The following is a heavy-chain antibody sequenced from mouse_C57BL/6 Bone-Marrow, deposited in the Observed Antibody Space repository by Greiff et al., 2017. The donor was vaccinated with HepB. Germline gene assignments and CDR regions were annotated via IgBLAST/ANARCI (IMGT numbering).Heavy chain of an antibody. CDR3: ARDPNYGSLLYYYAMDY. J-gene: IGHJ4*01. CDR2: ISDGGSYT. Sequence: EVQGVESGGGLVKPGGSLKLSCAASGFTFSSYAMSWVRQTPEKRLEWVATISDGGSYTYYPDNVKGRFTISRDNAKNNLYLQMSHLKSEDTAMYYCARDPNYGSLLYYYAMDYWGQGTSVTVSS. CDR1: GFTFSSYA. V-gene: IGHV5-4*01. D-gene: IGHD1-1*01.